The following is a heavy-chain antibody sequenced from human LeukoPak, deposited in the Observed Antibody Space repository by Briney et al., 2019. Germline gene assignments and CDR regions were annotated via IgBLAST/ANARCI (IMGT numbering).Heavy chain of an antibody. D-gene: IGHD3-10*01. CDR2: IWYDGSNK. Sequence: PGGSLRLSCAASGFTFSSYGMHWVRQAPGKGLEWVAVIWYDGSNKYYADSVKGRFTISRDNSKNTLYLQMNSLRAEDTAVYYCARGDYYGSRGHYWGQGTLVTVSS. CDR3: ARGDYYGSRGHY. V-gene: IGHV3-33*01. J-gene: IGHJ4*02. CDR1: GFTFSSYG.